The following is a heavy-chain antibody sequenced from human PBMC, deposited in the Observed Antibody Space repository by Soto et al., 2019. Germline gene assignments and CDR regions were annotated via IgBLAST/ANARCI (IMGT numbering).Heavy chain of an antibody. CDR3: TSSIITTAGTDAFDL. Sequence: QVQLVQSGAEVKKPGASVRVSCKASGYTFTSYYMHWVRQAPGQGPEWMGMINPSSGGTDYAQKFQGRVTLTRETSTTTVYMELRSLRSEDTAVYYCTSSIITTAGTDAFDLWGQGTLVTVSS. CDR2: INPSSGGT. CDR1: GYTFTSYY. J-gene: IGHJ3*01. V-gene: IGHV1-46*03. D-gene: IGHD6-13*01.